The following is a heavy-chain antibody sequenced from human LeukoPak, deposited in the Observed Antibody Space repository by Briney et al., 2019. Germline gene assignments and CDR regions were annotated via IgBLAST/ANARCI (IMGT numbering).Heavy chain of an antibody. CDR2: IRYDGSNK. CDR3: AEDQYYDSSGPDAFDI. D-gene: IGHD3-22*01. CDR1: GFTFSSYG. V-gene: IGHV3-30*02. J-gene: IGHJ3*02. Sequence: PGGSLRLSCAASGFTFSSYGMHWVRQAPGKGLEWVAFIRYDGSNKYYADSVKGRFTISRDNSKNTLYLQMNSLRAEDTAVYYCAEDQYYDSSGPDAFDIWGQGTMVTVSS.